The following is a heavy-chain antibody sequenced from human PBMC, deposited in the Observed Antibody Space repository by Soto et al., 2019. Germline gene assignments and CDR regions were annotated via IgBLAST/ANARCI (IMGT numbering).Heavy chain of an antibody. CDR3: ARVGRAAALGWFDP. CDR2: IYHSGST. D-gene: IGHD6-13*01. Sequence: SETLSLTCAVSGGSISSSNWWSWVRQPPGKGLEWIGEIYHSGSTNYNPSLKSRVTISVDKSKNQFSLKLSSVTAADTAVYYCARVGRAAALGWFDPWGQGTLVTVSS. V-gene: IGHV4-4*02. CDR1: GGSISSSNW. J-gene: IGHJ5*02.